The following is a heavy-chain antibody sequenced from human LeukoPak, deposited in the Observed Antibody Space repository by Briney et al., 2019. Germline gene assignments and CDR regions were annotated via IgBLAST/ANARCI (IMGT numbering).Heavy chain of an antibody. Sequence: SETLSLTCAVYGGSFSGYYWSWIRQPPGKGLEWIGEINHSGSTNYNPSLKSRVTISVDTSKNQFSLKVRSVTAADTAVYYCARFLWFGGPFDPWGQGTLVTVSS. CDR2: INHSGST. V-gene: IGHV4-34*01. D-gene: IGHD3-10*01. J-gene: IGHJ5*02. CDR3: ARFLWFGGPFDP. CDR1: GGSFSGYY.